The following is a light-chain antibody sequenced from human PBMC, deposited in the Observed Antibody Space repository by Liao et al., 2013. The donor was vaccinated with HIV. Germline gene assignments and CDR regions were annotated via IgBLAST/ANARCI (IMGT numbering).Light chain of an antibody. J-gene: IGLJ2*01. Sequence: SYELSQAPSVSVPPGQTASITCSGDKLANRYVSWYQQKPGRSPVLVIYQDTKRPPGIPERFSGSNSGNTATLTISGTQAMDEADYYCQAWDISTHVVFGGGTKLTVL. V-gene: IGLV3-1*01. CDR1: KLANRY. CDR2: QDT. CDR3: QAWDISTHVV.